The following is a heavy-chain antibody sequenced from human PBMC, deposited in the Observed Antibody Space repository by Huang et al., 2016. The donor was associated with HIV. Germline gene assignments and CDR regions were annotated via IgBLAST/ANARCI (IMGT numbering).Heavy chain of an antibody. D-gene: IGHD3-22*01. CDR2: SNPNSGVA. V-gene: IGHV1-8*01. Sequence: QVQLVQSGAEVRRPGASVKISCKASGYSFSNYDLNWVRQTSGQGLEWMGWSNPNSGVAGYAQKFQGRVTMTRNTSISTAYLELKSLTAEDTAVYYCARNDYYDGLPWGQGTMVTVSS. CDR3: ARNDYYDGLP. J-gene: IGHJ3*01. CDR1: GYSFSNYD.